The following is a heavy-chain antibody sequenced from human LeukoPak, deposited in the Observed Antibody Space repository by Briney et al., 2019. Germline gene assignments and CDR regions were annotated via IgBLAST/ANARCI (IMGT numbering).Heavy chain of an antibody. J-gene: IGHJ6*03. Sequence: PSEALSLTCTVSGGSISSSSYYWGWIRQPPGKGLEWIGYIYYSGSTNYNPSLKSRVTISVDTSKNQFSLKLSSVTAADTAVYYCARARRRCSGGSCYSVPYYYYYMDVWGKGTTVTVSS. CDR3: ARARRRCSGGSCYSVPYYYYYMDV. D-gene: IGHD2-15*01. V-gene: IGHV4-61*05. CDR2: IYYSGST. CDR1: GGSISSSSYY.